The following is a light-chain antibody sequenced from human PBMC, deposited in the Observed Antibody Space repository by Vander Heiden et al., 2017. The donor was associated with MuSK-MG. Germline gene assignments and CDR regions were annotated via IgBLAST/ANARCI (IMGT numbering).Light chain of an antibody. CDR3: NSRDSRGNPSE. Sequence: SSELTQDPAVSVALGQTVRITCQGDSLRSYYASWYQQKRGQAPVLVIYGKNNRPSGIPDRFSGSSSGNTASLTITGAQAEDEADYYCNSRDSRGNPSEFGGGTKLTVL. CDR1: SLRSYY. CDR2: GKN. V-gene: IGLV3-19*01. J-gene: IGLJ2*01.